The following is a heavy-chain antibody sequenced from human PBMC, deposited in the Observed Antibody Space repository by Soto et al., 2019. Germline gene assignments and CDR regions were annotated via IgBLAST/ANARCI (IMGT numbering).Heavy chain of an antibody. D-gene: IGHD4-4*01. V-gene: IGHV3-23*01. CDR1: VFTFSSYA. CDR3: AREGVTNYTDYYFDL. CDR2: ISGSGGST. J-gene: IGHJ4*01. Sequence: PWWSLRLSCSASVFTFSSYAMSWFRQAPGKGLEWVSAISGSGGSTYYADSVKGRFTISRDNAKTSLYLQMDSLRPEDTAIYYCAREGVTNYTDYYFDLWGHGALVTVSS.